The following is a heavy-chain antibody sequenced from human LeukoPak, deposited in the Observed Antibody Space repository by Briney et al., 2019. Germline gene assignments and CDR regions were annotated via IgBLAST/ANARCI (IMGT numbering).Heavy chain of an antibody. V-gene: IGHV4-61*02. D-gene: IGHD5-18*01. Sequence: PSETLSLTCTVSGGSTSSGSYYWSWIRQPAGKGLEWIGRIYTSGSTYYNPSLKSRVTISVDTSKNQFSLKLSSVTAADTAVYYCARGYSYGPRRDYDYWGQGTLVTVSS. J-gene: IGHJ4*02. CDR2: IYTSGST. CDR3: ARGYSYGPRRDYDY. CDR1: GGSTSSGSYY.